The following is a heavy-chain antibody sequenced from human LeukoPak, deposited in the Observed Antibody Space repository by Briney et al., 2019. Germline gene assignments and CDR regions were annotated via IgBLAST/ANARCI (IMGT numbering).Heavy chain of an antibody. D-gene: IGHD2-15*01. CDR1: GFTFSSYW. CDR3: ARSLGYCSAGSCFPFDY. V-gene: IGHV3-7*05. Sequence: GGSLRLSCAASGFTFSSYWMSWVRQAPGKGLEWVANIKQDGSDKYYVDSVKGRFTISRDNAKNSLYLQMNSLRAENTAVYYCARSLGYCSAGSCFPFDYWGQGTLVTVSS. J-gene: IGHJ4*02. CDR2: IKQDGSDK.